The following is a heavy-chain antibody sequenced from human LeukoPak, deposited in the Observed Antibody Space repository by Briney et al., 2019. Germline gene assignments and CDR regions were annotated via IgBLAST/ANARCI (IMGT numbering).Heavy chain of an antibody. Sequence: SETLSLTCTVSGGSISNYYWSWIRQPPGKGLEWIGYIYYSGSTNYNPSLKSRVTISVDTSKNQFSLKLSSVTAADTAVYYCARVGGTNYYYYGMDVWAKGPRSPSP. CDR2: IYYSGST. J-gene: IGHJ6*02. CDR1: GGSISNYY. V-gene: IGHV4-59*01. D-gene: IGHD1-26*01. CDR3: ARVGGTNYYYYGMDV.